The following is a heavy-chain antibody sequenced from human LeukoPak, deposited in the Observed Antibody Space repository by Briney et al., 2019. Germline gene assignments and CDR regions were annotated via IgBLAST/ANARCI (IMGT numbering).Heavy chain of an antibody. J-gene: IGHJ4*02. D-gene: IGHD6-19*01. Sequence: GGSLRLSCAASGFTFSSYAMSWVRQAPGKGLEWVSAISGSGGSTYYADSAKGRFTISRDNSKNTLFLQMNSLRAEDTAVYYCAKDSWLVRGYYFDYWGQGTLVTVSS. CDR3: AKDSWLVRGYYFDY. CDR2: ISGSGGST. CDR1: GFTFSSYA. V-gene: IGHV3-23*01.